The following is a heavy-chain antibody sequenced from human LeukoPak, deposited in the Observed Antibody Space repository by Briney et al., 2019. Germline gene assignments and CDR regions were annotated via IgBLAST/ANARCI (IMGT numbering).Heavy chain of an antibody. CDR1: GFTFSSYA. V-gene: IGHV3-30-3*01. D-gene: IGHD3-16*01. CDR3: AKGPLGREDAFDI. Sequence: GGSLRLSCAASGFTFSSYAMHWVRQAPGKGLEWVAVISYDGSNKYYADSVKGRFTISRDNSKNTLYLQMNSLRAEDTAVYYCAKGPLGREDAFDIWGQGTMVTVSS. CDR2: ISYDGSNK. J-gene: IGHJ3*02.